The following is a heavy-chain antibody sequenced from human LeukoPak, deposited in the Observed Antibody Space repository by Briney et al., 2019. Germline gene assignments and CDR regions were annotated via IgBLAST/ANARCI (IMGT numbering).Heavy chain of an antibody. J-gene: IGHJ5*01. V-gene: IGHV3-72*01. CDR3: ARGVETGVDYFDP. CDR1: GFTFSDHY. Sequence: GGSLRLSCAASGFTFSDHYMDWVRQAPGKGLEWVGRTRNKANSYTTEYAASVKGRFTISRDDSKNSLYLQMNSLRADDTAVYYCARGVETGVDYFDPWGQGTLVTVSS. CDR2: TRNKANSYTT. D-gene: IGHD3-3*01.